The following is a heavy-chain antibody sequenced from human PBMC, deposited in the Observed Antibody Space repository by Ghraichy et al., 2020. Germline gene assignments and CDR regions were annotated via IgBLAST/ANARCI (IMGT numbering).Heavy chain of an antibody. D-gene: IGHD3-3*01. CDR1: GFTFSSYA. CDR2: ISGSGGST. V-gene: IGHV3-23*01. J-gene: IGHJ6*02. Sequence: GGSLRLSCAASGFTFSSYAMSWVRQAPGKGLEWVSAISGSGGSTYYADSVKGRFTISRDNSKNTLYLQMNSLRAEDTAVYYCATLRFLEWLIPPPVSPYGMDVWGQGTTVTVSS. CDR3: ATLRFLEWLIPPPVSPYGMDV.